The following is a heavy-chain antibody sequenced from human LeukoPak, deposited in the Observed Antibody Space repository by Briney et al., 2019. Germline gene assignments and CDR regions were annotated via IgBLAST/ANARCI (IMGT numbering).Heavy chain of an antibody. CDR2: IRGGGSAT. Sequence: GGSLRLSCAASGFTFSNYGLSWVRQAPGKGLEWVSAIRGGGSATYYADSVKGRFTISRDNSKNTLFLQMNTLRVDDTAVYYCAGGAGVYYYGMDVWGQGTSVTVSS. V-gene: IGHV3-23*01. CDR3: AGGAGVYYYGMDV. J-gene: IGHJ6*02. CDR1: GFTFSNYG.